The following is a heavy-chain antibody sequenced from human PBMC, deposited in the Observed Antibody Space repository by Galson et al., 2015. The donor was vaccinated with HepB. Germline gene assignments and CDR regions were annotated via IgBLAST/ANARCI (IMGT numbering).Heavy chain of an antibody. CDR1: GFTFSSYW. D-gene: IGHD3-10*01. J-gene: IGHJ4*02. Sequence: SLRLSCAASGFTFSSYWMHWVRHAPGKGLVWVSRINSDGSSTSYADSVKGRFTISRDNAKNTLYLQMNSLRAEDTAVYYCARDYYGSGSYSRIFDYWGQGTLVTVSS. CDR2: INSDGSST. CDR3: ARDYYGSGSYSRIFDY. V-gene: IGHV3-74*01.